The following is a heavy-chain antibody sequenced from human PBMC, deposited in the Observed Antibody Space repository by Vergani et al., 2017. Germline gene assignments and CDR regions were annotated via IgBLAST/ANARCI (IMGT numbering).Heavy chain of an antibody. D-gene: IGHD2-15*01. CDR2: ISWDGGST. Sequence: EVQLVESGGGLVQPGGSLRLSCAASGFTFDDYTMHWVRQAPGKGLEWVSLISWDGGSTYYADSVKGRFTISRDNSKNTLYLQMNSLRAEDTAVYYCAKDRRYCSGGSCYPFPYDYWGQGTLVTVSS. CDR3: AKDRRYCSGGSCYPFPYDY. V-gene: IGHV3-43*01. CDR1: GFTFDDYT. J-gene: IGHJ4*02.